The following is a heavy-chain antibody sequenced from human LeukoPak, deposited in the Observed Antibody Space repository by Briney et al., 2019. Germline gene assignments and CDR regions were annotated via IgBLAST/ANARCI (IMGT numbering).Heavy chain of an antibody. CDR2: IRSSSSYL. CDR3: ARDFPGFDP. CDR1: GFTFSSYS. Sequence: PRRSLRLSCAASGFTFSSYSMNWVRQAPGKGLEWVSSIRSSSSYLYYADSVNGRFTISRDNAKNSLYLQMNSQRAEDTAVYYCARDFPGFDPWGQGTLVTVSS. J-gene: IGHJ5*02. V-gene: IGHV3-21*01.